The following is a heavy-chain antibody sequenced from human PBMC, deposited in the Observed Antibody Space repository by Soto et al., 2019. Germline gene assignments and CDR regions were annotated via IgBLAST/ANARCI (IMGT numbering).Heavy chain of an antibody. V-gene: IGHV3-53*01. J-gene: IGHJ6*02. CDR3: ARGDGYYYFAMDV. CDR1: GLTVSSNH. Sequence: GASVKVSCAASGLTVSSNHMTWVRQAPGKGLEWVSVIYSGGTTYFADSVKGRFTISRDNSKNTLYLQMNSLRAEDTAVYYCARGDGYYYFAMDVWGQGTTVTVSS. CDR2: IYSGGTT. D-gene: IGHD2-2*03.